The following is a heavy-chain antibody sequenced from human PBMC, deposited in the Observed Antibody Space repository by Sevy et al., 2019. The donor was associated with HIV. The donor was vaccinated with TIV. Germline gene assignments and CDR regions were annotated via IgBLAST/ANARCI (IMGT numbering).Heavy chain of an antibody. CDR2: ISSNGGST. J-gene: IGHJ6*02. Sequence: GGSLRLSCSASGFTFSSYAMHWVRQAPGKGLEYVSAISSNGGSTYYADSVKGRFTISRDNSKNTLYLQMSSLRAEDTAVYYCARVYPGYSSGWSTREDYYYYGMDVWGQGTTVTVSS. V-gene: IGHV3-64*04. D-gene: IGHD6-19*01. CDR3: ARVYPGYSSGWSTREDYYYYGMDV. CDR1: GFTFSSYA.